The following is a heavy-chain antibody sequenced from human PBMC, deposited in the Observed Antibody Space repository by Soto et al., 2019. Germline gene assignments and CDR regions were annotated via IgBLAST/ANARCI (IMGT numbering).Heavy chain of an antibody. D-gene: IGHD6-6*01. V-gene: IGHV3-23*01. CDR2: ITNTGDRA. CDR3: ARDLNSSSSFSFDP. CDR1: GFTFSSYA. J-gene: IGHJ5*02. Sequence: PGESLKISCAASGFTFSSYAMSWVRQAPGKGLEWVSSITNTGDRAYYADFVKGRFTISRDNSKNTLYLQMNSLRAEDTAVYYCARDLNSSSSFSFDPWGQGTLVTVSS.